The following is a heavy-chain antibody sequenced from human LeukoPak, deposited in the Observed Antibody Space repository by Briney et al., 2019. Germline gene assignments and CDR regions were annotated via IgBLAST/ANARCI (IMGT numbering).Heavy chain of an antibody. V-gene: IGHV3-23*01. Sequence: GGSLRLSCAASGFTFSSYAMSWVRQAPGKGLEWVSSISNSGGRTFYTDSVKGRFTISRDNSKNTLYLQMNSLRAEDTAAYYCARELHYYDSSGYYFYFDYWGQGTLVTVSS. D-gene: IGHD3-22*01. J-gene: IGHJ4*02. CDR3: ARELHYYDSSGYYFYFDY. CDR2: ISNSGGRT. CDR1: GFTFSSYA.